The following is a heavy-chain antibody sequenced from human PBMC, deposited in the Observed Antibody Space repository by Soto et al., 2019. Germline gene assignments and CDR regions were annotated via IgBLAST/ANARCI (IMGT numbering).Heavy chain of an antibody. J-gene: IGHJ4*02. CDR2: VNPNNGDT. CDR1: GYTFSNYD. V-gene: IGHV1-8*01. D-gene: IGHD3-10*01. CDR3: AKVSRKGSAIDFDY. Sequence: QVQLVQSGAELKKPGASVEVSCKASGYTFSNYDMNWVRQATGQGPEWIGWVNPNNGDTGYAQKFQGRVTLTTDISTTPAYMELTSLRSEDTAIYYCAKVSRKGSAIDFDYWGQGTPITVSS.